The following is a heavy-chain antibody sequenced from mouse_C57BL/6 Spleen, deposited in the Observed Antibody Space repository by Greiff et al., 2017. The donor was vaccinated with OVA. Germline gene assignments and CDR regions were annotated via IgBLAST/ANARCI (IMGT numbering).Heavy chain of an antibody. V-gene: IGHV3-6*01. CDR1: GYSITSGYY. J-gene: IGHJ4*01. CDR3: ARGGKPYAMDY. Sequence: EVQLVESGPGLVKPSQSLSLTCSVTGYSITSGYYWNWIRQFPGNKLEWMGYISYDGSNNYNPSLKNRISITRDTSKNQFFLKLNSVTTEDTATYYCARGGKPYAMDYWGQGTSVTVSS. CDR2: ISYDGSN.